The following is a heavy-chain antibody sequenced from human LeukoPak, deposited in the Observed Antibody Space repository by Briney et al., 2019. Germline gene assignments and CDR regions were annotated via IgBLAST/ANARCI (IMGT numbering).Heavy chain of an antibody. J-gene: IGHJ4*02. CDR3: ARGRGGNFVY. D-gene: IGHD4-23*01. CDR2: INHSGST. Sequence: SETLSLTCAVYGGSFSGYYWSWIRQPPGKGLEWIGEINHSGSTNYNPSLKSRVTISVDTSMNQFSLKLSSVTAADTAVYYCARGRGGNFVYWGQGTLVTVSS. CDR1: GGSFSGYY. V-gene: IGHV4-34*01.